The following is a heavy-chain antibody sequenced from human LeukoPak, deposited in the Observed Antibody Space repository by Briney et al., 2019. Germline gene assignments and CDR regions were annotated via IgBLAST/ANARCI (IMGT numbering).Heavy chain of an antibody. CDR3: ARAPGYCSSTSCRYYYYYGMDV. Sequence: SETLSLTCTVSGGSISSYYWSWIRQPPGKGLEWIGYIYYSGSTNYNPSLKSRVTISVDTSKNQFSLTLSSVTAADTAVYYCARAPGYCSSTSCRYYYYYGMDVWGQGTTVTVSS. CDR2: IYYSGST. J-gene: IGHJ6*02. D-gene: IGHD2-2*01. CDR1: GGSISSYY. V-gene: IGHV4-59*01.